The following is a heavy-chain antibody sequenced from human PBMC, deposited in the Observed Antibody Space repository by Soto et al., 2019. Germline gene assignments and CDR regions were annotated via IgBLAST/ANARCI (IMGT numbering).Heavy chain of an antibody. D-gene: IGHD2-15*01. J-gene: IGHJ4*02. V-gene: IGHV1-46*03. Sequence: ASVKVSCKASGYTFTSYYMHWVRQAPGQGLEWMGIINPSGGSTSYAQKFQGRVTMTRDTSTSTVYMELSSLRSEDTAVYYCATVYCSGGSCSSIDYWGQGTLVTVSS. CDR3: ATVYCSGGSCSSIDY. CDR2: INPSGGST. CDR1: GYTFTSYY.